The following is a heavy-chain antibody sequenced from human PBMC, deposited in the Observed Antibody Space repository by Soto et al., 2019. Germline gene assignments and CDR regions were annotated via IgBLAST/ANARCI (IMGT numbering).Heavy chain of an antibody. J-gene: IGHJ5*02. CDR1: GGSISSSSYY. CDR2: IYYSGST. CDR3: ARHNYYGSGSYYSPAPSFLVLFDP. V-gene: IGHV4-39*01. Sequence: ASETLSLTCTVSGGSISSSSYYWGWIRQPPGKGLEWIGSIYYSGSTYYNPSLKSRVTISVDTSKNQFSLKLSSVTAADTAVYYCARHNYYGSGSYYSPAPSFLVLFDPWGQGTLVTVSS. D-gene: IGHD3-10*01.